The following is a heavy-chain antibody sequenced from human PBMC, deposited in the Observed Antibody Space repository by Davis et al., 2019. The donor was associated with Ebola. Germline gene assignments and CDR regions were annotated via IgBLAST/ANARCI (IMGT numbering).Heavy chain of an antibody. CDR3: ARGGYCSGGSCSNWFDP. D-gene: IGHD2-15*01. V-gene: IGHV3-33*08. Sequence: PGGSLRLSCAASGFTFSSYAMHWVRQAPGKGLEWVAVIWYDGSNKYYADSVKGRFTISRDNSKNTLYLQMNSLRAEDTAVYYCARGGYCSGGSCSNWFDPWGQGTLVTVSS. J-gene: IGHJ5*02. CDR1: GFTFSSYA. CDR2: IWYDGSNK.